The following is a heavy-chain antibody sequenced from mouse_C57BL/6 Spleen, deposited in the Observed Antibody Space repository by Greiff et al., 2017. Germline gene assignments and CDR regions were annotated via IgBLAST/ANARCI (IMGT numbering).Heavy chain of an antibody. CDR2: INYDGSST. Sequence: EVKLVESEGGLVQPGSSMKLSCTASGFTFSDYYMAWVRQVPEKGLEWVANINYDGSSTYYLDSLKSRFIISRDNAKNILYLQMSSLKSEDTATYYCARDEGRDYAMDYWGQGTSVTVSS. D-gene: IGHD3-3*01. CDR3: ARDEGRDYAMDY. CDR1: GFTFSDYY. J-gene: IGHJ4*01. V-gene: IGHV5-16*01.